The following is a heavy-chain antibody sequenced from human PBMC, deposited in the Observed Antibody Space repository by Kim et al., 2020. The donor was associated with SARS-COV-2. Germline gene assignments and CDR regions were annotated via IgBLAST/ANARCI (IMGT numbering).Heavy chain of an antibody. Sequence: SETLSLTCTVSGDSISSGSYYWSWIRQPAGKGLEWIGRIYTSGSTNYNPSLKSRVTISVDTSKNQFSLKLSSVTAADTAVYYCAREGKEYYDSSGYYRTYYYYGMDVWGQGTTVTVSS. CDR1: GDSISSGSYY. J-gene: IGHJ6*02. CDR3: AREGKEYYDSSGYYRTYYYYGMDV. D-gene: IGHD3-22*01. V-gene: IGHV4-61*02. CDR2: IYTSGST.